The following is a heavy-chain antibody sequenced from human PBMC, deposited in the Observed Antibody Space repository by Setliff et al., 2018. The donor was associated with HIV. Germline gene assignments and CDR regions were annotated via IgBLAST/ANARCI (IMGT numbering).Heavy chain of an antibody. J-gene: IGHJ4*03. V-gene: IGHV4-39*01. CDR2: IYYTGST. CDR3: ARVVDADYLDY. CDR1: GASISSSSYY. Sequence: PSETLSLTCSVSGASISSSSYYWGWIRQPPGKGLEWIGSIYYTGSTYYNPSLKSRVTISVDTSKNQFSLKLSSVTAADTAVYYCARVVDADYLDYWGPGTMVTVSS. D-gene: IGHD2-15*01.